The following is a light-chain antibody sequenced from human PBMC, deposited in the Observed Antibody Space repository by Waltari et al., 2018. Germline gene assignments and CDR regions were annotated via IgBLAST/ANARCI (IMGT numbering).Light chain of an antibody. CDR3: GTWDSSLSSAV. CDR1: SSNIGNNY. CDR2: ENT. J-gene: IGLJ7*01. Sequence: QSVLTQPPSVSAAPGQRVTISCSVGSSNIGNNYVSWYRQFPGTAPKLLIYENTERPSGILGRFSGSKSGTSATLDITGLQAGDEADYYCGTWDSSLSSAVFGGGTHLTVL. V-gene: IGLV1-51*02.